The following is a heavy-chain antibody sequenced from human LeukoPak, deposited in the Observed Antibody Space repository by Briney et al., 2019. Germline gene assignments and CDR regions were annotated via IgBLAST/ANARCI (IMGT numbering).Heavy chain of an antibody. V-gene: IGHV3-64*01. J-gene: IGHJ4*02. D-gene: IGHD1-1*01. CDR2: ISSNGGST. Sequence: GGSLRLSCAASGFTFSSYAMHWVRQAPGKGLEYVSAISSNGGSTYYANSVKGRFTISRDNSKNTLYLQMASLRAEDMAVYYCARQGGNGREFDDWGQGTLVTVSS. CDR1: GFTFSSYA. CDR3: ARQGGNGREFDD.